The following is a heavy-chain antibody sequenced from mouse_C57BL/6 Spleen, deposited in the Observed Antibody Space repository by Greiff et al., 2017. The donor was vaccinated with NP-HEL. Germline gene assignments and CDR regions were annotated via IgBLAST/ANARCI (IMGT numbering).Heavy chain of an antibody. CDR2: INPGSGGT. CDR3: AREGDKKGDYYAMDY. J-gene: IGHJ4*01. Sequence: QVQLQQSGAELVRPGTSVKVSCKASGYAFTNYLIEWVKQRPGQGLEWIGVINPGSGGTNYNEKFKGKATLTADKSSSTAYMQLSSLTSEDSAVYFCAREGDKKGDYYAMDYWGQGTSVTVSS. CDR1: GYAFTNYL. V-gene: IGHV1-54*01.